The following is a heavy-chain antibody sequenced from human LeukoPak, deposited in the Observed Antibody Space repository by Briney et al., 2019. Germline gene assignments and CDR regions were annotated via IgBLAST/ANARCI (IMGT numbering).Heavy chain of an antibody. V-gene: IGHV3-21*01. D-gene: IGHD3-22*01. J-gene: IGHJ4*02. CDR2: ISSSSSYI. CDR3: ARDAYYYDSSGSY. Sequence: PGGSLRLSCAASGFTFSSYSMNWVRQAPGKGLEWVSSISSSSSYIYYADSVKGRFTISRDNAKNSPYLQMNSLRAEDTAVYYCARDAYYYDSSGSYWGQGTLVTVSS. CDR1: GFTFSSYS.